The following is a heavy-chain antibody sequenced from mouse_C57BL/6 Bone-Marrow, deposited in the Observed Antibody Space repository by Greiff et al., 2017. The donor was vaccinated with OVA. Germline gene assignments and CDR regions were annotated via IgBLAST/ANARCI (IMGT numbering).Heavy chain of an antibody. CDR3: AREGYTKRSRVTNYGSSYGFSY. CDR1: GYSFTSYY. V-gene: IGHV1-66*01. Sequence: QVQLQQSGPELVKPGASVKMYCKASGYSFTSYYIHWVKQRPGQGLEWIGWIDPGSGDTKYNEKFKGKATLTADTSSSTAYMQLSSLTSEDSEVNNWAREGYTKRSRVTNYGSSYGFSYWGQGTLVTVSA. J-gene: IGHJ3*01. D-gene: IGHD1-1*01. CDR2: IDPGSGDT.